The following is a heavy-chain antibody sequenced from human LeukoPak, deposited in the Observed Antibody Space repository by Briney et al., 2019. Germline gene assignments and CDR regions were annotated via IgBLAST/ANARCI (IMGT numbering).Heavy chain of an antibody. CDR1: GYTLTELS. CDR2: FDPEDGEA. J-gene: IGHJ1*01. D-gene: IGHD2-15*01. V-gene: IGHV1-24*01. Sequence: ASVKVSCKVSGYTLTELSMHWVRQAPGKGLEWMGGFDPEDGEAIYTQNLQGRVTMAEDTSADTAYMELSSLRSEDTALYYCATSVVVAATYFQHWGQGTLDTVSS. CDR3: ATSVVVAATYFQH.